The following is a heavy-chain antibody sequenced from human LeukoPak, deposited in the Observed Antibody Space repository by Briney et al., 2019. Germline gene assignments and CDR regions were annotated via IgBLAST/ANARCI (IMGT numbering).Heavy chain of an antibody. CDR3: ARDGGTYEIYYYDSSGYSIDY. D-gene: IGHD3-22*01. Sequence: ASVKVSCKASGYTFTSYYMHWVRQAPGQGLEWMGIINPSGGSTSYAQKFQGRVTMTRDASTSTVYMELSSLRSEDTAVYYCARDGGTYEIYYYDSSGYSIDYWGQGTLVTVSS. CDR1: GYTFTSYY. CDR2: INPSGGST. J-gene: IGHJ4*02. V-gene: IGHV1-46*01.